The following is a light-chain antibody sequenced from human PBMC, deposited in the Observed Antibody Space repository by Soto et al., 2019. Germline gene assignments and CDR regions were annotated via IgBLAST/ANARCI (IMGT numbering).Light chain of an antibody. Sequence: EMVLTQSPATLSVSPGERATLSCRASQSVNNDLAWYQQKPGQAPRLLIHGASTRATGIPARFSGSGSGTEFTLTISSLQSEDFAVYHCQQYNKWPLLFGQGTKVDIK. V-gene: IGKV3-15*01. J-gene: IGKJ2*01. CDR3: QQYNKWPLL. CDR1: QSVNND. CDR2: GAS.